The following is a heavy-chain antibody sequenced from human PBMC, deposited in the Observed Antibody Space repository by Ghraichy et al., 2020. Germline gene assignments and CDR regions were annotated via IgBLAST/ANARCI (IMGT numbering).Heavy chain of an antibody. Sequence: GGSLRLSCATSGFTFSSYWMHWVRQAPGKGLVWVSRINSDGSSTSYADSVKGRFTISRDNAQNTLYLQMNRLRAEDTAVYYCARAAGATPDNWFDPWGQGTLVTVSS. D-gene: IGHD1-26*01. CDR3: ARAAGATPDNWFDP. V-gene: IGHV3-74*01. CDR2: INSDGSST. CDR1: GFTFSSYW. J-gene: IGHJ5*02.